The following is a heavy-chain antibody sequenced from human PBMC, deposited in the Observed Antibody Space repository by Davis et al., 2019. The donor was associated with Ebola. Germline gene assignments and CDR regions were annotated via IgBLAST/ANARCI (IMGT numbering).Heavy chain of an antibody. V-gene: IGHV4-39*01. CDR2: IYYSGTT. Sequence: PSETLSLTCIVSGGSISNSDYYWAWIRQPPGKGLEWIGSIYYSGTTHYNPSLKSRVTISVDTSKNQFPLKLTSVTATDMAVYYCARHRDGSGHYTYFYYGMDVWGQGTTVTVSS. CDR1: GGSISNSDYY. CDR3: ARHRDGSGHYTYFYYGMDV. J-gene: IGHJ6*02. D-gene: IGHD3-3*01.